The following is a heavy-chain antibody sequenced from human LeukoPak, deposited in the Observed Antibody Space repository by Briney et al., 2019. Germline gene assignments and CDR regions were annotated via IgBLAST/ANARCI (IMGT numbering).Heavy chain of an antibody. V-gene: IGHV3-7*04. CDR1: GFTFSSYW. Sequence: GGSLRLSCAASGFTFSSYWMTWVRQAPGKGLEWVANIRQEGSEKYYVDSVKGRFTISRDSAKNSLYLQMNSLRAEDTAVYYCARDRRCSSTSCYYFDYWGQGTLVTVSS. J-gene: IGHJ4*02. CDR3: ARDRRCSSTSCYYFDY. D-gene: IGHD2-2*01. CDR2: IRQEGSEK.